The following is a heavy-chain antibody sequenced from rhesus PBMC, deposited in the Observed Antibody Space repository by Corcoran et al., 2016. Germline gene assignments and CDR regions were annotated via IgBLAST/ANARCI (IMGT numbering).Heavy chain of an antibody. Sequence: QVQLQESGPGLVKPSETLSLTCAVSGYSISSGYGWSWIRQPPGKGLEWIGYIGGSSGSTNYKPSRKSRVNISKDASKNQFSLRLSAVAAADTAVYYCARDSRQRLVRTGLDSWGQGVVVTVSS. CDR1: GYSISSGYG. V-gene: IGHV4-127*01. CDR2: IGGSSGST. J-gene: IGHJ6*01. D-gene: IGHD6S26*01. CDR3: ARDSRQRLVRTGLDS.